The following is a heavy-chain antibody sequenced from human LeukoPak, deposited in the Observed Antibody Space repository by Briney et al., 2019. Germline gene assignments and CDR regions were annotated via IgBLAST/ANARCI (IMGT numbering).Heavy chain of an antibody. CDR2: IYISGST. Sequence: SETLSLTCTVSGGSISSGSYYWSWIRQPAGKGLEWIGRIYISGSTNYNPSLKSQVTISADTSKNQFSLKLSSVTAADTAVYYCARGSGRDAFDIWGQGTMVTVSS. D-gene: IGHD2-15*01. V-gene: IGHV4-61*02. CDR3: ARGSGRDAFDI. CDR1: GGSISSGSYY. J-gene: IGHJ3*02.